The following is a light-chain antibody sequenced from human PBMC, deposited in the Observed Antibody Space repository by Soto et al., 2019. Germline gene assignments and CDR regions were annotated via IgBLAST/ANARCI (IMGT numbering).Light chain of an antibody. V-gene: IGKV1-9*01. Sequence: DIQLTQSPSFLSASIGDRVTITCRACQGISSYLAWYQQKPGKAPNLLIYAAFTLQSGVPSRFSGSGSGTEFTLTISSLQPEDFATYYCQQVSIHPFTFGQGTRLEIK. CDR3: QQVSIHPFT. CDR2: AAF. CDR1: QGISSY. J-gene: IGKJ5*01.